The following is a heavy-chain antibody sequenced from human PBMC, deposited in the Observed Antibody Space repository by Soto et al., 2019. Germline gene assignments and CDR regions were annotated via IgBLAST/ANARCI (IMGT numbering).Heavy chain of an antibody. D-gene: IGHD3-9*01. V-gene: IGHV1-46*03. Sequence: ASVKVSCKASGYTFINYYIHWVRQAPGQGLEWMGIINPRDGSTNYAQKFQGRITMTRDTSTSTVYMELSSLRPDDTAVYYCSISTADFDCWGRGSLVTVSS. CDR1: GYTFINYY. CDR3: SISTADFDC. CDR2: INPRDGST. J-gene: IGHJ4*01.